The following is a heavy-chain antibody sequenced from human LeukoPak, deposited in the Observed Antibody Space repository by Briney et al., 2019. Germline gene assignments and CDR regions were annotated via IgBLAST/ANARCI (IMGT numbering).Heavy chain of an antibody. Sequence: SETLSLTCAVYGGSITGYYWSWVRETPGRGLEWVGEIHYTGAATYHPSLKNRAIISTDTYKNQFYLRLSSVTAADTAVYYCARGNILTGYCFDFWGQGALVTVSS. CDR3: ARGNILTGYCFDF. CDR1: GGSITGYY. J-gene: IGHJ4*02. CDR2: IHYTGAA. D-gene: IGHD3-9*01. V-gene: IGHV4-34*01.